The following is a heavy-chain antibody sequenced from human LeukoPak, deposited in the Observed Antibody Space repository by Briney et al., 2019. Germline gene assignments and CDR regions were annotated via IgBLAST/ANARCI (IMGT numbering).Heavy chain of an antibody. CDR1: GYTFISYD. V-gene: IGHV1-8*01. Sequence: ASVKVSCKASGYTFISYDIVWLRQATGQGLEWMGYMNPKSGNTDYVQNFQGRVTMTRDTSITTAYMELSGLRSEDTAVYYCARKIASTRLGVRFYYMDVWGEGTTVTISS. CDR2: MNPKSGNT. CDR3: ARKIASTRLGVRFYYMDV. J-gene: IGHJ6*03. D-gene: IGHD2-2*01.